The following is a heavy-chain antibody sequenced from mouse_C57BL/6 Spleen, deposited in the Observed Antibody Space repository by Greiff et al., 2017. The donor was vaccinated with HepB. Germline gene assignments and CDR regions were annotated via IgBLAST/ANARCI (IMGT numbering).Heavy chain of an antibody. D-gene: IGHD2-3*01. CDR3: ARGDDGYSYFDY. CDR2: IYPGSGST. J-gene: IGHJ2*01. Sequence: VQLQQPGAELVKPGASVKMSCKASGYTFTSYWITWVKQRPGQGLEWIGDIYPGSGSTNYNEKFKSKATLTVDTSSSTAYMQLSSLTSEDSAVYYCARGDDGYSYFDYWGQGTTLTVSS. CDR1: GYTFTSYW. V-gene: IGHV1-55*01.